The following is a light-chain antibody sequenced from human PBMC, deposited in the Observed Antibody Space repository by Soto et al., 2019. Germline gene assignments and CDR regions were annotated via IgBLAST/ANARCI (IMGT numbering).Light chain of an antibody. V-gene: IGKV1-27*01. Sequence: QMTQCPSSLSSSLGDRVTISCRASQGIKEYVAWYQQKPGRGPKLLIYAASTLQSGVPSRFSGSGSGTDFTLTISSLQSEDFAVYYCQQYNNWPPITFGQGTRLEIK. CDR1: QGIKEY. CDR3: QQYNNWPPIT. J-gene: IGKJ5*01. CDR2: AAS.